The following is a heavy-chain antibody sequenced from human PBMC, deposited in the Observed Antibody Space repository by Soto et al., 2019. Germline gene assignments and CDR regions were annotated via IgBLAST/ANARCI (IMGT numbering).Heavy chain of an antibody. J-gene: IGHJ4*02. D-gene: IGHD6-13*01. Sequence: QVQLVQSGAEVKKPGASVKVSCKASGYTFTSYDINWVRQATGQGLEWMGWMNPNSGNTGYAQKYQGRVTMTRNTSISTAYMELSSLRSEDTAVYYCATFGYSSSWYPFDYWGQGTLVTVSS. CDR1: GYTFTSYD. CDR3: ATFGYSSSWYPFDY. V-gene: IGHV1-8*01. CDR2: MNPNSGNT.